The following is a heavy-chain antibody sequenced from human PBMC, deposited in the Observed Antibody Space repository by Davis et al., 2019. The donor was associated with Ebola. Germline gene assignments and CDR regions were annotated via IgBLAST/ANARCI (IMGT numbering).Heavy chain of an antibody. CDR1: GFTFSSYA. D-gene: IGHD3-10*01. J-gene: IGHJ6*03. CDR3: ARFGESNYYYYMDV. V-gene: IGHV3-30-3*01. Sequence: GESLKISCAASGFTFSSYAMHWVRQAPGKGLEWVAVISYDGSNKYYADSVKGRFTISRDNAKNTLYLQMNSLRAEDTAVYYCARFGESNYYYYMDVWGKGTTVTVSS. CDR2: ISYDGSNK.